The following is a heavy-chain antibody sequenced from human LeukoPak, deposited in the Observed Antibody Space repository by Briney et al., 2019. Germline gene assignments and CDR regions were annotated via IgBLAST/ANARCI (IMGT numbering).Heavy chain of an antibody. CDR1: GGSISSYY. D-gene: IGHD1-26*01. CDR3: ARVSNSGSYPLYFDY. CDR2: IYTSGST. Sequence: PSETLSLTCTVSGGSISSYYWSWIRQPAGKGLEWIGRIYTSGSTNYNPSLKSRVTVSVDTSKNQFSLKLSSVTAADTAVYYCARVSNSGSYPLYFDYWGQGTLVTVSS. V-gene: IGHV4-4*07. J-gene: IGHJ4*02.